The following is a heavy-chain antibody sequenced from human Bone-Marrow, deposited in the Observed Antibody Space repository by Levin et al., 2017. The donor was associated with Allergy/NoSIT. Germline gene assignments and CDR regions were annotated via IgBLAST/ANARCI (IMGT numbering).Heavy chain of an antibody. V-gene: IGHV2-5*01. CDR2: IYWNDDK. D-gene: IGHD5-18*01. CDR1: GFSLSTSGVG. CDR3: AHRAAALVPYFDS. Sequence: SGPTLVKPTQTLTLTCTFSGFSLSTSGVGVGWIRPPPGEALEWLALIYWNDDKRYRPSLNNRPTITKDPSKNQVDLTMTNLDPVATATYYCAHRAAALVPYFDSWGQGILVTVSS. J-gene: IGHJ4*02.